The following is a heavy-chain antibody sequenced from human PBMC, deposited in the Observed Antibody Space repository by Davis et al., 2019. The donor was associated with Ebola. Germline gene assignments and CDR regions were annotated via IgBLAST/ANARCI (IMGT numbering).Heavy chain of an antibody. Sequence: PGGSLRLSCAGSGFAMSGYSINWVRQAPGKGLQWVSYISSSSVPIYYADSVRGRFTVSRDNAKKSVFLEMNSLRADDTALYYCARVRANAYIDYWGQGTQVTVSS. CDR2: ISSSSVPI. CDR1: GFAMSGYS. V-gene: IGHV3-48*04. J-gene: IGHJ4*02. CDR3: ARVRANAYIDY.